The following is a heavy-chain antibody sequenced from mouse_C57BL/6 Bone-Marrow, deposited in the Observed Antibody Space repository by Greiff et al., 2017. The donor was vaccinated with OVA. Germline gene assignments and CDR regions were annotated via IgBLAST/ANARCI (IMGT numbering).Heavy chain of an antibody. J-gene: IGHJ4*01. V-gene: IGHV5-9-1*02. CDR1: GFTFSSYA. D-gene: IGHD2-4*01. CDR3: TSYDYGAMDY. Sequence: EVKLMESGEGLVKPGGSLKLSCAASGFTFSSYAMSWVRQTPEQRLEWVAYISSGGDYIYYADTVKGRFTISRDNARNTLYLQMSSLKSEDTAMYYCTSYDYGAMDYWGQGTSVTVSS. CDR2: ISSGGDYI.